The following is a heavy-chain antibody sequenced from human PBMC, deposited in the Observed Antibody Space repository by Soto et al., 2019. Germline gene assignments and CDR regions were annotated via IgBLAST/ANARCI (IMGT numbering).Heavy chain of an antibody. CDR1: GGTFSSYA. CDR2: IIPIFGTA. Sequence: SVKVPCKASGGTFSSYAISWVRQAPGQGLEWMGGIIPIFGTANYAQKFQGRVTITADESTSTAYMELSSLRSEDTAVYYCARDFTHYYDSSGYPTPPLLDYWGQGTLVTVSS. J-gene: IGHJ4*02. D-gene: IGHD3-22*01. CDR3: ARDFTHYYDSSGYPTPPLLDY. V-gene: IGHV1-69*13.